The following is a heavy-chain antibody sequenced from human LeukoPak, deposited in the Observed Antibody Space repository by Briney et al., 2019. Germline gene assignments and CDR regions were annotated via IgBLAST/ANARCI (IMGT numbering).Heavy chain of an antibody. J-gene: IGHJ4*02. Sequence: GESLKISCKGSGYSFTSYWIGWVRQMPGKGLEWVGIIYPGDSDTRYSPSFQGQVTISADKSISTAYLQWSSLKASDTAMYYCARRGEYCSGGSCLYFDYWGQGTLVTVSS. D-gene: IGHD2-15*01. V-gene: IGHV5-51*01. CDR3: ARRGEYCSGGSCLYFDY. CDR2: IYPGDSDT. CDR1: GYSFTSYW.